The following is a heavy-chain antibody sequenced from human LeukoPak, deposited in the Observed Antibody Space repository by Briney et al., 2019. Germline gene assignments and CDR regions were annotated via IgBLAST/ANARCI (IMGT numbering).Heavy chain of an antibody. CDR3: AREKSYYEYAFDM. CDR2: MYSGGST. D-gene: IGHD3-22*01. V-gene: IGHV3-53*01. Sequence: GGSLRLSCAASGFSVTTKYMSWVRQAPGKGLEWVSVMYSGGSTIYSDSVKGRFTISRDNSKNTLFLEMNSLRAEDTAVYYCAREKSYYEYAFDMWGQGTMVTVSS. CDR1: GFSVTTKY. J-gene: IGHJ3*02.